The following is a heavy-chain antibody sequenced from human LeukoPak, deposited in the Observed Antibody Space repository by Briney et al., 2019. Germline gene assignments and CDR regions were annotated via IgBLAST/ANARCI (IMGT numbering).Heavy chain of an antibody. V-gene: IGHV3-9*03. D-gene: IGHD2/OR15-2a*01. Sequence: PGGSLRLSCAASGFTFDDYAMHWVRQAPGKGLEWVSGISWNSGSIGYADSVKGRFTISRDNAKNSLYLQMNSLRAEDMALYYCAKVAGRIGEGAFDIWGQGTMVTVSS. CDR2: ISWNSGSI. CDR1: GFTFDDYA. J-gene: IGHJ3*02. CDR3: AKVAGRIGEGAFDI.